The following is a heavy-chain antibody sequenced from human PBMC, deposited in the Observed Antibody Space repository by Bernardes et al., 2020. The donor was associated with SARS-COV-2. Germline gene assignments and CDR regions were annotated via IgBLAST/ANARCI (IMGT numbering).Heavy chain of an antibody. J-gene: IGHJ6*04. Sequence: GGSLRLSCAASGFTFSSYSMNWVRQAPGKGLEWVSYISSISSTIYYADSVKGRFTISRDNAKNSLYLQMNSLRAEDTAVYYCARERGFKDYGDYGPYYYGMDVWGKGTTVTVAS. CDR2: ISSISSTI. CDR1: GFTFSSYS. CDR3: ARERGFKDYGDYGPYYYGMDV. D-gene: IGHD4-17*01. V-gene: IGHV3-48*01.